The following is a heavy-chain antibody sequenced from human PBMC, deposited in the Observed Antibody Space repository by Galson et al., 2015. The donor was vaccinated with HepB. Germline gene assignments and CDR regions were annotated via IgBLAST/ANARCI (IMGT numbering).Heavy chain of an antibody. CDR2: ISSSSSYI. V-gene: IGHV3-21*04. CDR1: GFTFSSYS. D-gene: IGHD2-21*01. J-gene: IGHJ6*02. Sequence: LRLSCAASGFTFSSYSMNWVRQAPGKGLEWVSSISSSSSYIYYADSVKGRFTISRDDSKNTLYLQMNSLRAEDTAVYYCAKAGHIPQSHYHYYYGIDVWGQGTTVTVSS. CDR3: AKAGHIPQSHYHYYYGIDV.